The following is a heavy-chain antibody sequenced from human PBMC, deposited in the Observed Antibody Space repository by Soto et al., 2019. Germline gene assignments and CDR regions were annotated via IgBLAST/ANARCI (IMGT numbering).Heavy chain of an antibody. CDR3: AREVEYSSSSFDY. D-gene: IGHD6-6*01. CDR1: GYTFTGYY. V-gene: IGHV1-2*04. J-gene: IGHJ4*02. Sequence: ASVKVSCKASGYTFTGYYMHWVRQAPGQGLEWMGWINPNSGGTNYAQKFQGWVTMTRDTSISTAYMELSRLRSDDTAVYYCAREVEYSSSSFDYWGQGTLVTASS. CDR2: INPNSGGT.